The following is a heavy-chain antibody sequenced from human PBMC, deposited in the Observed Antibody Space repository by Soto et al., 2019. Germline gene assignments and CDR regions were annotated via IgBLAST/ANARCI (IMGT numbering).Heavy chain of an antibody. D-gene: IGHD2-2*01. J-gene: IGHJ6*03. Sequence: EVQVLESGGGSVQPGGSLRLSCAASGFTFSNFPMSWVRHAPGQGLEWVSEISGSTGTTYYADSVKGRFIISRDNSKNMVHLQMNSLRAEDTAVYYCAKDTSSSPYYMDVWGKGTTVTVSS. CDR1: GFTFSNFP. CDR2: ISGSTGTT. V-gene: IGHV3-23*01. CDR3: AKDTSSSPYYMDV.